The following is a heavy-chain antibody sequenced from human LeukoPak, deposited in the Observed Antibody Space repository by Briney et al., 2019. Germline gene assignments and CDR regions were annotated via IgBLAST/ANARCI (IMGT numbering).Heavy chain of an antibody. CDR1: GYTLTVLS. V-gene: IGHV1-24*01. J-gene: IGHJ6*03. CDR3: AGATLTYSSSHYYYYYYMDV. D-gene: IGHD6-6*01. Sequence: ASVKVSCKVPGYTLTVLSMHWVRQAPGKGLEWMGGFDPEDGETIYAQKFQGRVTMTEDTSTDTAYMELSSLRSEDTAVYYCAGATLTYSSSHYYYYYYMDVWGKGTTVTVSS. CDR2: FDPEDGET.